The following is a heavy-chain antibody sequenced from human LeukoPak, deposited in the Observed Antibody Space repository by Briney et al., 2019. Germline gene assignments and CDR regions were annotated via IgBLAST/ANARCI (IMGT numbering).Heavy chain of an antibody. CDR3: AKDKKQWLQYWFDP. CDR1: GFTFSSYA. D-gene: IGHD6-19*01. J-gene: IGHJ5*02. CDR2: ISYDGSNK. Sequence: PGGSLRLSCAASGFTFSSYAMHWVRQAPGKGLEWVAIISYDGSNKYYADSVKGRFTISRDSSKNTLYLQMNSLRAEDTALYYCAKDKKQWLQYWFDPWGQGTLVTVSS. V-gene: IGHV3-30*04.